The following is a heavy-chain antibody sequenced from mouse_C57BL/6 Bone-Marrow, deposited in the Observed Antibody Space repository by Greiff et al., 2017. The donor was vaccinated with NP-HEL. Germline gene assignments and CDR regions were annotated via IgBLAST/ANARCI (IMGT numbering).Heavy chain of an antibody. V-gene: IGHV2-2*01. CDR3: ARNYYDYDGGGYYAMDY. Sequence: QVQLKQSGPGLVQPSQSLSITYTVSGFSLTSYGVHWVRQSPGKGLEWLGVIWSGGSTDYNAAFISRLSISKDNSKSQVFFKMNSLQADDTAIYYWARNYYDYDGGGYYAMDYWGQGTSVTVSS. CDR2: IWSGGST. CDR1: GFSLTSYG. J-gene: IGHJ4*01. D-gene: IGHD2-4*01.